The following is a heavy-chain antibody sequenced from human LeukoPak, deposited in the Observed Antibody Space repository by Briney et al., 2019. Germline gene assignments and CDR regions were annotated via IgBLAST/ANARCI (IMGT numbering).Heavy chain of an antibody. CDR1: GFTFSSYA. V-gene: IGHV3-23*01. J-gene: IGHJ4*02. Sequence: GGSLRLSCAASGFTFSSYAMSWVRQAPGKRLEWVSAISGSGGTTFYADSVKGRFTISRDNSKNTLYLQVNSLRAADTAVYYCAKVQEMGTIPPPFQYWGQGTLVTVSS. D-gene: IGHD5-24*01. CDR2: ISGSGGTT. CDR3: AKVQEMGTIPPPFQY.